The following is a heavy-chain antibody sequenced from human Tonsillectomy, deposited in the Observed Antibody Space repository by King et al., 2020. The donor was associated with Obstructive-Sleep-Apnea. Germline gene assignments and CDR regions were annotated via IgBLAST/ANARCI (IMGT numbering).Heavy chain of an antibody. D-gene: IGHD3-16*01. CDR2: IYYSGST. J-gene: IGHJ4*02. CDR1: GGSISSSSYY. V-gene: IGHV4-39*07. Sequence: QLQLQESGPGLVKPSETLSLTCTVSGGSISSSSYYWGWIRQPPGKGLEWIGSIYYSGSTYYNPSLKSRVTISVDTSKNQFSLKLSSVTAADTAVYYCARDGGLAKQPPDYWGQGTLVTVSS. CDR3: ARDGGLAKQPPDY.